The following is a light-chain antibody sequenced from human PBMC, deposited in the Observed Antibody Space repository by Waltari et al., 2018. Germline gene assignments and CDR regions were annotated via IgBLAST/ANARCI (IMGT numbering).Light chain of an antibody. J-gene: IGKJ1*01. CDR3: QQYYSNPVT. V-gene: IGKV1-8*01. Sequence: AIRITQSPSSLSASTGDRVTITCRASQGISSYLAWYQQKPGKAPKLLIYAASTLQSGVSSRFSGSGSGTDVTLTISCLQSEDFATYYCQQYYSNPVTFGQGTKVEIK. CDR1: QGISSY. CDR2: AAS.